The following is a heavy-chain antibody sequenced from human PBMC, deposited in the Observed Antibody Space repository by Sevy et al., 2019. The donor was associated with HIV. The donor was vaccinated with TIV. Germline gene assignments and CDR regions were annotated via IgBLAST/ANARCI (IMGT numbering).Heavy chain of an antibody. CDR1: GGSISSSSYY. Sequence: SETLSLTCTVSGGSISSSSYYWGWIRQPPGKGLEWIGSNYYSGSTYYNPSLKSRVTISVDTSKNQFSLKLSSVTAADTAVYYCARHYYGSGSYYFYYYMDVWGKGTTVTVSS. CDR3: ARHYYGSGSYYFYYYMDV. J-gene: IGHJ6*03. V-gene: IGHV4-39*01. D-gene: IGHD3-10*01. CDR2: NYYSGST.